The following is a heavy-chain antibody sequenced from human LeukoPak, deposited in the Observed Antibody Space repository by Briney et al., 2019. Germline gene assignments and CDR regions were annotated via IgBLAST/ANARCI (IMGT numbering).Heavy chain of an antibody. CDR1: GGSFSGYY. CDR3: ARLMITFGGVIVIPVPDY. Sequence: SSETLPLTCAVYGGSFSGYYWSWIRQPPGKGLEWIGEINHSGSTNYNPSLKSRVTISVDTSKNQFSLKLSFVTAADTAVYYCARLMITFGGVIVIPVPDYWGQGTLVTVSS. CDR2: INHSGST. V-gene: IGHV4-34*01. J-gene: IGHJ4*02. D-gene: IGHD3-16*02.